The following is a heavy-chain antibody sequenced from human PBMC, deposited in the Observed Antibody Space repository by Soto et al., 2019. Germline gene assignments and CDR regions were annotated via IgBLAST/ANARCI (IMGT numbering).Heavy chain of an antibody. CDR2: IYWDGDE. CDR1: ASSISTSRVG. D-gene: IGHD2-21*01. CDR3: AHWHFAPRKGFDH. Sequence: QVTVKESGPWLGKPTQTLTLSRTFSASSISTSRVGVGWIRQRPGTGLEWLALIYWDGDERYSPSLKSRRTITKDTAKNKVTLTMTKMDPVDTATDYGAHWHFAPRKGFDHWGQGTLGPVSS. V-gene: IGHV2-5*02. J-gene: IGHJ4*02.